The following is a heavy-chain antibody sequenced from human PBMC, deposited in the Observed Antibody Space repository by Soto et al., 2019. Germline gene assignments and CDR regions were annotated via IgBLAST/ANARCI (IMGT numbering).Heavy chain of an antibody. CDR1: GGTFSSYA. V-gene: IGHV1-69*13. J-gene: IGHJ5*02. D-gene: IGHD6-13*01. Sequence: SVKVSCKASGGTFSSYAISWVRQAPGQGLEWMGGIIPIFGTANYAQKFQGRVTITADESTSTAYMELSSLRSEDTAVYYCARDHIAAAGTSFHWFDPWGQGTLVTVS. CDR2: IIPIFGTA. CDR3: ARDHIAAAGTSFHWFDP.